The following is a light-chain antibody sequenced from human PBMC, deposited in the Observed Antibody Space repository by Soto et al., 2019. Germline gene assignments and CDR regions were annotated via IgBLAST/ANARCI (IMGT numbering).Light chain of an antibody. CDR1: QSVRSY. J-gene: IGKJ5*01. V-gene: IGKV3-11*01. Sequence: EIVLTQSPATLSLSPGERATLSCRASQSVRSYLAWYQQKPGQAPRLLIHDASSRATGIPTRFSGSGSGTDFTRTISSVEPEDFAVYYCQQRTNWPSSTFGQGTRLEIK. CDR2: DAS. CDR3: QQRTNWPSST.